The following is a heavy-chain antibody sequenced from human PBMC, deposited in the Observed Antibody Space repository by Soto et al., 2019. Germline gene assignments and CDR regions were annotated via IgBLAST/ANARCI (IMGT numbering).Heavy chain of an antibody. CDR2: ISSTTNYI. Sequence: TGGSLRLSCAASGFTFTRYSMNWVRQAPGKGLEWVSSISSTTNYIYYGDSMKGRFTISRDNATNSLYLEMNSRRAEDTAVYYCARESEDLTSNFDYWGQGTLVTVSS. V-gene: IGHV3-21*06. CDR3: ARESEDLTSNFDY. CDR1: GFTFTRYS. J-gene: IGHJ4*02.